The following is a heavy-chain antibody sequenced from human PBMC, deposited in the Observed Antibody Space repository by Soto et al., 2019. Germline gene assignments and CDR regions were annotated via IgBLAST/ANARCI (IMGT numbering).Heavy chain of an antibody. D-gene: IGHD3-3*01. J-gene: IGHJ4*02. CDR1: GGSISSSSYY. CDR2: IYYSGST. CDR3: ARRVVDYDFWSGYYRRYFDY. V-gene: IGHV4-39*01. Sequence: KTSETLSLTCTVSGGSISSSSYYWGWIRQPPGKGLEWIGSIYYSGSTYYNPSLKSRVTISVDTSKNQFSLKLSSVTAADTAVYYCARRVVDYDFWSGYYRRYFDYWGQGTLVTVSS.